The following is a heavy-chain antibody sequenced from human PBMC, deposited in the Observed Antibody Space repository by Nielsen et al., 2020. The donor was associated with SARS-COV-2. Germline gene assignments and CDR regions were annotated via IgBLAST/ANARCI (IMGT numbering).Heavy chain of an antibody. V-gene: IGHV3-9*01. J-gene: IGHJ6*02. CDR2: ISWNSGSI. CDR1: GFTFDDYA. CDR3: ATLGGYDSSGYYSSSYYYYGMDV. D-gene: IGHD3-22*01. Sequence: SLKISCAASGFTFDDYAMHWVRQAPGKGLEWVSGISWNSGSIGYADSVKGRFTISRDNAKNSLYLQMNSLRAEDTALYYCATLGGYDSSGYYSSSYYYYGMDVWGQGTTVTVSS.